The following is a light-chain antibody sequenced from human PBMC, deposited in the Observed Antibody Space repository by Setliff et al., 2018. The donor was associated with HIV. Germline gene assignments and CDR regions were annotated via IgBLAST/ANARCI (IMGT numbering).Light chain of an antibody. J-gene: IGLJ1*01. Sequence: QSALIQPASVSGSPGQSVTVSCTGTSSDVGSYDFVSCYQQLPGKAPKLLIYDVSDRPSGVSHRFSGSKSGNTASLTISGLQSEDEADYYCASYRPNDLGVFGTGTRSPS. CDR2: DVS. V-gene: IGLV2-14*03. CDR3: ASYRPNDLGV. CDR1: SSDVGSYDF.